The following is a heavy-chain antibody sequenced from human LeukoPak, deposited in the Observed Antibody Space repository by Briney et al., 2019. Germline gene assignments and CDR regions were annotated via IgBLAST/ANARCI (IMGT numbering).Heavy chain of an antibody. V-gene: IGHV3-9*01. J-gene: IGHJ6*02. Sequence: PGGSLRLSCAASGFTFDDYGMSWVRQAPGKGLEWVAGITWNRDNIGYGDSVKGRFTISRDNVKNVLYLQMNSLRPEDTALYYCAKDLSSAITSALVLDVWGQGTTV. CDR2: ITWNRDNI. CDR3: AKDLSSAITSALVLDV. D-gene: IGHD3-22*01. CDR1: GFTFDDYG.